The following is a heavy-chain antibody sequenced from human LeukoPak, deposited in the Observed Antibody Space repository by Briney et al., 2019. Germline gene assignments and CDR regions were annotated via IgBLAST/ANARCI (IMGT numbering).Heavy chain of an antibody. CDR3: AKGIGSSWLDY. D-gene: IGHD6-13*01. V-gene: IGHV4-59*01. Sequence: PSETLSLTCTVSGGSISIYYWSWIRQPPGKGLEWIGYIYYSGSTNYNPSLKSRVTISVDTSKNQFSLKLSSVTAADTAVYYCAKGIGSSWLDYWGQGTLVTVSS. J-gene: IGHJ4*02. CDR1: GGSISIYY. CDR2: IYYSGST.